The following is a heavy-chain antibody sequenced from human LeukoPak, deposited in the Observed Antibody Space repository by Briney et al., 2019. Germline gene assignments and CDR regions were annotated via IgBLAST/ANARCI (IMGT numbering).Heavy chain of an antibody. Sequence: PSETLSLTCTVYGGSISSNDYYWGWIRQPPGRGLEWIGNIYYSGSTFYNPSLKSRVTISVDTSKNQFSLKLSSVTAADTAVYYCARFMVRGLIVDYWGQGTLVTVSS. D-gene: IGHD3-10*01. CDR2: IYYSGST. CDR3: ARFMVRGLIVDY. V-gene: IGHV4-39*01. CDR1: GGSISSNDYY. J-gene: IGHJ4*02.